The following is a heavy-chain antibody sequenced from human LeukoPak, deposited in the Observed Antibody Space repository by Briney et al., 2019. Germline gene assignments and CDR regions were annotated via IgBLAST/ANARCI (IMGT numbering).Heavy chain of an antibody. V-gene: IGHV3-7*03. Sequence: GGSLRLSCAASGFNFSSYWMSWVRQTPDKGLEWVANLKPHGGEDNYVDSVRGRFTISRDNSKNTLYLQMNSLRAEDTAIYYCAKDRISTSGTVDYWGKGTLVTVSS. CDR1: GFNFSSYW. CDR3: AKDRISTSGTVDY. J-gene: IGHJ4*02. D-gene: IGHD6-13*01. CDR2: LKPHGGED.